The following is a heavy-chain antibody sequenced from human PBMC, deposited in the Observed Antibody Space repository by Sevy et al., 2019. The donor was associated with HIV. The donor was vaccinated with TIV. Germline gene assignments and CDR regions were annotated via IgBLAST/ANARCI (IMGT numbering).Heavy chain of an antibody. V-gene: IGHV3-48*03. Sequence: GGSLRLSCKASGFIFSNYEMNWVRQAPGKGLEWVSYISPSGHAIYYADSVKGRFTVSRDNAKNSLYLQMNSLRGDDTALYYCARDFDISGYSYAFDLWGQGTMVTVSS. CDR1: GFIFSNYE. D-gene: IGHD3-22*01. CDR2: ISPSGHAI. J-gene: IGHJ3*01. CDR3: ARDFDISGYSYAFDL.